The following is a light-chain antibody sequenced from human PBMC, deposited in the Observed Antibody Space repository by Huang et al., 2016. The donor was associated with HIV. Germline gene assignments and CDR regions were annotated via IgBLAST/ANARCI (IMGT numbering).Light chain of an antibody. CDR1: QSISSW. J-gene: IGKJ4*01. V-gene: IGKV1-5*03. CDR2: KAS. Sequence: DIQMTQSPSTLSASVGDRVTITCRASQSISSWLAWYQQKPGKAPKLLIYKASSLQSGVPSSFSGSGSVTEFTLTISSLQPDDFATYYCQQYNSYAPVTFGGGTKVEIK. CDR3: QQYNSYAPVT.